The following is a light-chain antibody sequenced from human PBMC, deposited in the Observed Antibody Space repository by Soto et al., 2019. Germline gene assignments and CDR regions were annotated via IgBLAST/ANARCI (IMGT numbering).Light chain of an antibody. CDR3: YSYTTSSTYV. V-gene: IGLV2-14*01. CDR1: SSDVGGYNY. Sequence: QSVLTQPASVSGSPGQSITISCTGTSSDVGGYNYVSWYQQHPAKVPKLMIYDVSNRPSGVSDRFSGSKSGNTASLTISGRQAEDEADYYCYSYTTSSTYVFGTGTQLTVL. J-gene: IGLJ1*01. CDR2: DVS.